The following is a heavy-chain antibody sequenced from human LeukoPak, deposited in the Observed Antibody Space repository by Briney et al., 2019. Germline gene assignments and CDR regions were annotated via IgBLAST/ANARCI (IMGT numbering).Heavy chain of an antibody. D-gene: IGHD3-9*01. J-gene: IGHJ4*02. CDR2: ISNRDKDT. V-gene: IGHV3-21*05. Sequence: PGGSLRLSCAASGFSFSSFKMTWVRQAPGKGLEWVSYISNRDKDTNYADSVKGRFTISRDNSKNTLYLQMNSLRAEDTAVYYCAKDLGVRYFDWLIPGSDYWGQGTLVTVSS. CDR1: GFSFSSFK. CDR3: AKDLGVRYFDWLIPGSDY.